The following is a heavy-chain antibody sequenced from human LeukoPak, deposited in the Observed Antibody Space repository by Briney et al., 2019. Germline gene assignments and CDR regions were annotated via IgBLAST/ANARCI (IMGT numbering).Heavy chain of an antibody. CDR2: IYYSGNT. V-gene: IGHV4-59*08. CDR3: ARLSVSLNAFDM. Sequence: SETLSLTCTVSGGSIRSYYWSWIRQPPGKGLEWIGYIYYSGNTNYNPSLKSRLTISIATSKNQFSLKLSSVTAADTAMFYCARLSVSLNAFDMWGQGTLVTVSS. CDR1: GGSIRSYY. J-gene: IGHJ3*02.